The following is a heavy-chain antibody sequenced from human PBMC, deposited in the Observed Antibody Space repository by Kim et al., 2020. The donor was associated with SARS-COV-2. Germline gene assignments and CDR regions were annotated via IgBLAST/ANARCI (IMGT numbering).Heavy chain of an antibody. CDR3: ARVRTDYYDSSGYQSTFDY. CDR1: GGSISSYY. Sequence: SETLSLTCTVSGGSISSYYWSWIRQPPGKGLEWIGYIYYSGSTNYNPSLKSRVTISVDTSKNQFSLKLSSVTAADTAVYYCARVRTDYYDSSGYQSTFDYWGQGTLVTVSS. CDR2: IYYSGST. D-gene: IGHD3-22*01. J-gene: IGHJ4*02. V-gene: IGHV4-59*13.